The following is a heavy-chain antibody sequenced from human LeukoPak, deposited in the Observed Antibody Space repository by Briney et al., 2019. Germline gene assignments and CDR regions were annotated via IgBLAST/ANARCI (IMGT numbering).Heavy chain of an antibody. D-gene: IGHD2-15*01. CDR3: AKKKGSWYRYYYYYYMDV. V-gene: IGHV3-23*01. J-gene: IGHJ6*03. CDR1: GFTFSSYA. Sequence: PGGALRLSCAASGFTFSSYAMSWVRQAPGKGLEWGSAISGSGGSTYYADSVKGRVTISRDNSKNTLYLQMNSLRAEDTAVYYCAKKKGSWYRYYYYYYMDVWGKGTTVTVSS. CDR2: ISGSGGST.